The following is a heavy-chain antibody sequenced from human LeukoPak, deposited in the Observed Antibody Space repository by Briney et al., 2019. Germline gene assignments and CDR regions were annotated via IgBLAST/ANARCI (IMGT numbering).Heavy chain of an antibody. Sequence: TGGSLRLSCAASGFTFSSYAMSWVRQAPGKGLEWVAGISGSGAGTYYADSVKGRFTISRDNSKNTLYLQMNSLRAEDTAVYYCAKGPLNSADYWGQGTLVTVSS. V-gene: IGHV3-23*01. CDR2: ISGSGAGT. D-gene: IGHD1-1*01. CDR1: GFTFSSYA. J-gene: IGHJ4*02. CDR3: AKGPLNSADY.